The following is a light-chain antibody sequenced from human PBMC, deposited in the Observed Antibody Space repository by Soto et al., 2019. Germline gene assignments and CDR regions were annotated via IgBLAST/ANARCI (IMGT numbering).Light chain of an antibody. V-gene: IGKV4-1*01. Sequence: DIVMTQSPDSLALSLGERATINCKSSQSILYSSSNENCLAWYQQRPGQPPKLLIYWASSRGSGVPDRFSGSGSGTDFTLTISSLQAEDVAVYYCQQYYSTPVTFGQGTKLEIK. CDR2: WAS. J-gene: IGKJ2*01. CDR1: QSILYSSSNENC. CDR3: QQYYSTPVT.